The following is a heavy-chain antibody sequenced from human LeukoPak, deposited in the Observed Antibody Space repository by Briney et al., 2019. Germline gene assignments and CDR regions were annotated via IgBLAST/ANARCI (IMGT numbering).Heavy chain of an antibody. CDR1: GGSISSGGYY. CDR2: IYYSGST. CDR3: ARTAGLRFLEWLY. J-gene: IGHJ4*02. D-gene: IGHD3-3*01. V-gene: IGHV4-31*03. Sequence: SETLSLTCTVSGGSISSGGYYWSWIRQHPGKGLEWIGYIYYSGSTYYNPSLKSRVTISVDTSKNQFSLKLSSATAADTAVYYCARTAGLRFLEWLYWGQGTLVTVSS.